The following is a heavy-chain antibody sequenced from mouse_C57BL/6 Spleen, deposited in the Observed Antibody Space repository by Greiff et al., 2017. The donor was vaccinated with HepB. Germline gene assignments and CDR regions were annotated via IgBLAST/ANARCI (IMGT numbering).Heavy chain of an antibody. Sequence: EVKLMESGGDLVKPGGSLKLSCAASGFTFSSYGMSWVRQTPDKRLEWVATISSGGSYTYYPDSVKGRFNISRDNAKNTLYLQMSSLKSEDTAMYYCARRDYDYDDPFYAMDYWGQGTSVTVSS. V-gene: IGHV5-6*02. CDR3: ARRDYDYDDPFYAMDY. D-gene: IGHD2-4*01. CDR2: ISSGGSYT. CDR1: GFTFSSYG. J-gene: IGHJ4*01.